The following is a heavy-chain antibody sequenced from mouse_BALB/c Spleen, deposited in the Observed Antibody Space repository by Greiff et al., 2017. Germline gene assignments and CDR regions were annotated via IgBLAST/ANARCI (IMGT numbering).Heavy chain of an antibody. CDR1: GYAFTNYL. V-gene: IGHV1-54*01. CDR2: INPGSGGT. CDR3: ARDYGNYFYAMDY. J-gene: IGHJ4*01. D-gene: IGHD2-1*01. Sequence: QVQLQQSGAGLVRPGTSVKVSCKASGYAFTNYLIEWVKQRPGQGLEWIGVINPGSGGTNYNEKFKGKATLTADKSSSTAYMQLSSLTSDDSAVYFCARDYGNYFYAMDYWGQGTSVTVSS.